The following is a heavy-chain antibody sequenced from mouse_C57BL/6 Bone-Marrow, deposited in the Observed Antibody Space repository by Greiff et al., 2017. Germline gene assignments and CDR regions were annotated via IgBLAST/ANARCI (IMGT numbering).Heavy chain of an antibody. CDR1: GYTFTSYG. CDR2: IYPRSGNT. V-gene: IGHV1-81*01. J-gene: IGHJ3*01. CDR3: ARLGGKLFAV. D-gene: IGHD1-3*01. Sequence: VQLQQSGAELARPGASVKLSCKASGYTFTSYGISWVKQRTGQGLEWIGEIYPRSGNTYYNEKFKGKATLTADKSSSTAYMELSSLTSEDSAVYCCARLGGKLFAVWGTGTLVTVSA.